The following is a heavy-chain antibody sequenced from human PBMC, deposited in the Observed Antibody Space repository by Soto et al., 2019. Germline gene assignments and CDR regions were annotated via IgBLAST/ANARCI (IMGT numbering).Heavy chain of an antibody. D-gene: IGHD2-15*01. CDR3: AKDTVPVATPWFDP. J-gene: IGHJ5*02. Sequence: EVQLLESGGGLVKPGGSLRLSCAASGFTFSNYAMSWVRQAPGKGLEWVSTLSGSGDSTYYADSVKGRFTISRDNSKITLYLQMNSLRAQDTAVYYCAKDTVPVATPWFDPWGQGTLVTVSS. CDR1: GFTFSNYA. V-gene: IGHV3-23*01. CDR2: LSGSGDST.